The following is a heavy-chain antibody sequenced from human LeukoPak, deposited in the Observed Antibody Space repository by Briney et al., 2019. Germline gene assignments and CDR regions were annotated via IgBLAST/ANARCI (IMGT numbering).Heavy chain of an antibody. CDR2: IYHSGST. V-gene: IGHV4-34*01. CDR1: GGSFSGYQ. J-gene: IGHJ3*02. CDR3: ARAYDGYAFDI. Sequence: NPSETLSLTCAVYGGSFSGYQWTWIRQPPGKGLEWIGEIYHSGSTNYNPSLKSRVTISVDKSKNQFSLKLSSVTAADTAVFYCARAYDGYAFDIWGQGTMVAVSS. D-gene: IGHD1-1*01.